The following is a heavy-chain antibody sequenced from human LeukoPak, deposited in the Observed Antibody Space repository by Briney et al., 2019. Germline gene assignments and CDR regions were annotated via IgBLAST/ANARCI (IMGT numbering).Heavy chain of an antibody. V-gene: IGHV3-48*03. CDR2: ISSSGSTI. J-gene: IGHJ6*03. CDR1: GFTFSSYE. D-gene: IGHD1-26*01. CDR3: ARGRGSYHQVYYYYMDV. Sequence: QAGGSLRLSCAASGFTFSSYEMNWVRQAPGKGLEWVSYISSSGSTIYYADPVKGRFTISRDNAKNSLYLQMNSLRAEDTAVYYCARGRGSYHQVYYYYMDVWGKGTTVTISS.